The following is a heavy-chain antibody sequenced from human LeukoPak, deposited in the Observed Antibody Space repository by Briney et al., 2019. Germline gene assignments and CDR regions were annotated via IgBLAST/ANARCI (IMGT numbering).Heavy chain of an antibody. Sequence: SETLSLTCAVYGGSFSGYYWSWIRQPPGKGLEWIGEINHSGSTNYNPSLKSRVTKSVDTSKNQFSLKLSSVTAADTAVYYCARGRRSGLRLTYNWFDPWGQGTLVTVSS. CDR2: INHSGST. V-gene: IGHV4-34*01. CDR3: ARGRRSGLRLTYNWFDP. D-gene: IGHD5-12*01. J-gene: IGHJ5*02. CDR1: GGSFSGYY.